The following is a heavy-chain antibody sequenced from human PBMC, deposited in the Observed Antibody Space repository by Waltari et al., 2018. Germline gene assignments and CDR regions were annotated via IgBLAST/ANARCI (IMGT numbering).Heavy chain of an antibody. J-gene: IGHJ4*02. Sequence: QVQLVESGGGVVQPGRSLRLSCAASGFTFSSYAMHWVRQAPGKGLGWVAVISYDGSNKYYADSVKGRFTISRDNSKNTLYLQMNSLRAEDTAVYYCARARMEYFDYWGQGTLVTVSS. D-gene: IGHD1-1*01. CDR1: GFTFSSYA. CDR3: ARARMEYFDY. CDR2: ISYDGSNK. V-gene: IGHV3-30*01.